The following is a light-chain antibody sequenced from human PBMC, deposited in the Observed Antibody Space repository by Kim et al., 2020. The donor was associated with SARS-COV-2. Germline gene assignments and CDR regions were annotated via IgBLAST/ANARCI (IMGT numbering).Light chain of an antibody. J-gene: IGLJ2*01. CDR2: GKN. CDR3: NSRDSSGNFVV. CDR1: SLRSYY. Sequence: ALGQTGRITCPGDSLRSYYASWYQQKPGQAPVLVLYGKNNRPSGIPDRFSGSSSGNTASLTITGAQAEDEADYYCNSRDSSGNFVVFGGGTQLTVL. V-gene: IGLV3-19*01.